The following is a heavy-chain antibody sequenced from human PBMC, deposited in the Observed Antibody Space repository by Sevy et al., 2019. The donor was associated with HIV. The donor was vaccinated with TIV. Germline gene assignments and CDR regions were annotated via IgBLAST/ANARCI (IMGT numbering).Heavy chain of an antibody. CDR1: GFTFSSYS. Sequence: GGSLRLSCAASGFTFSSYSMNWVRQAPGKGLEWVSSISSSSSYIYYADSVKGRFTISRDNAKNSLYLQMNSLGAEDTAVYYCARDLRGWYAGWGQGTLVTVSS. D-gene: IGHD6-19*01. V-gene: IGHV3-21*01. CDR3: ARDLRGWYAG. J-gene: IGHJ4*02. CDR2: ISSSSSYI.